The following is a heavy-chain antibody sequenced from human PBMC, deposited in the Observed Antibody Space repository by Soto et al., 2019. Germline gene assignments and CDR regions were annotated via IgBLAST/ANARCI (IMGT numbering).Heavy chain of an antibody. J-gene: IGHJ3*02. CDR2: IYHSGST. D-gene: IGHD1-1*01. CDR1: GGSISSGGYS. Sequence: SETLSLTCAVSGGSISSGGYSWSWIRQPPGKGLEWIGYIYHSGSTHYNPSLKSRVTISVDRSKNQFSLKLSSVTAADTAVYYCARVGGTTTAFDIWGQGTMVTVSS. V-gene: IGHV4-30-2*01. CDR3: ARVGGTTTAFDI.